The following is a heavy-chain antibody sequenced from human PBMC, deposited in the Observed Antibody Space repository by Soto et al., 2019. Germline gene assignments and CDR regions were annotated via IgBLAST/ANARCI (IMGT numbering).Heavy chain of an antibody. J-gene: IGHJ6*02. CDR1: GFTFSSYA. Sequence: GGSLRLSCAASGFTFSSYAMSWVHQAPGKGLEWVSAISGSGGSTYYADSVKGRFTISRDNSKNTLYLQMNSLRAEDTAVYYCAKDINYDILTGTYYYYYYGMDVWGQGTTVTVSS. D-gene: IGHD3-9*01. CDR3: AKDINYDILTGTYYYYYYGMDV. CDR2: ISGSGGST. V-gene: IGHV3-23*01.